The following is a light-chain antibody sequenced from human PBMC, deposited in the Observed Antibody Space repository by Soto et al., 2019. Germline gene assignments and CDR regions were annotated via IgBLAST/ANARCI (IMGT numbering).Light chain of an antibody. CDR2: KAS. Sequence: DIQMTQSPSTLSASVGDRVTITCRASQSISNWLAWYQQKPGKAPKLLIYKASSLESGVPSRFSGSGSGTEFTLTISSLQPDDFATYYCKHYNSYSITFGQGTRLEIK. CDR1: QSISNW. V-gene: IGKV1-5*03. J-gene: IGKJ5*01. CDR3: KHYNSYSIT.